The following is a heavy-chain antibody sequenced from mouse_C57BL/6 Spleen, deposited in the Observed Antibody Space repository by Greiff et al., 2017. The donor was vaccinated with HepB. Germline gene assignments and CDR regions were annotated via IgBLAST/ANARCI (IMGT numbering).Heavy chain of an antibody. D-gene: IGHD1-1*01. CDR3: ARATDWYFDV. V-gene: IGHV7-1*01. Sequence: DVMLVESGGGLVQSGRSLRLSCATSGFTFSDFYMEWVRQAPGKGLEWIAASRNKANDYTTEYSASVKGRFIVSRDTSQSILYLQMNALRAEDTAIYYCARATDWYFDVWGTGTTVTVSS. J-gene: IGHJ1*03. CDR1: GFTFSDFY. CDR2: SRNKANDYTT.